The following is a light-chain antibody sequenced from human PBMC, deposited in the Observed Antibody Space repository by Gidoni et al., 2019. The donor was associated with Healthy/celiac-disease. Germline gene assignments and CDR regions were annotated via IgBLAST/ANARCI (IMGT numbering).Light chain of an antibody. CDR1: QSVSSY. Sequence: IVLPQSPPTLSLSPGERPTLSCRASQSVSSYLSWYQQKPGQAPRLLIYDASNRATGIPARFSGSGSGTDFSLTISSLEPEDFAVYYCQQRSNWLSLTFGGGTKVEIK. V-gene: IGKV3-11*01. J-gene: IGKJ4*01. CDR2: DAS. CDR3: QQRSNWLSLT.